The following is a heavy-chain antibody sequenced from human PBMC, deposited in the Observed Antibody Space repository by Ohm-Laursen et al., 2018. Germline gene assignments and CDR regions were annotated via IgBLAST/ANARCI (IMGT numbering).Heavy chain of an antibody. V-gene: IGHV3-9*01. CDR1: GFTFDDYA. J-gene: IGHJ6*02. CDR2: ISWNSGSI. CDR3: ARDLSLEPRGGMDV. Sequence: RSLRLSCAASGFTFDDYAMHWVRQAPGKGLEWVSSISWNSGSIGYADSVKGRFTISRDNAKNSLYLQMNSLRAEDTALYYCARDLSLEPRGGMDVWGQGTTVTVSS.